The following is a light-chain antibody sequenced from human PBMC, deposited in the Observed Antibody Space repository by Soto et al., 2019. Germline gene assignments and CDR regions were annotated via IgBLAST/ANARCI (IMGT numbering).Light chain of an antibody. CDR2: GVS. V-gene: IGKV3-20*01. J-gene: IGKJ1*01. CDR3: QQYNNWPRT. Sequence: IVLTQSPGTLSLSPGERATLSCRASQSVSVNSLAWYQQKGGQAPRLLIYGVSKRATGIPDRFSGSGSGTDFILDISRLQSEDFAVYYCQQYNNWPRTFGQGTKVDIK. CDR1: QSVSVNS.